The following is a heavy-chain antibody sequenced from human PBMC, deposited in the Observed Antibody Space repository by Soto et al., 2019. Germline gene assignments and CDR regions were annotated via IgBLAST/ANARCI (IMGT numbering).Heavy chain of an antibody. Sequence: EVQLVEYGGGLVKHGGSLRLSCAASGFTFSNAWMSWVRQAPGKGLEWVGRIKSKTDGGTTDYAAPVKGRFTISRDDSKNTLYLQMNSLKTEDTAVYYCTTDEYYYDSSGGGDYWGQGTLVTVSS. CDR2: IKSKTDGGTT. V-gene: IGHV3-15*01. J-gene: IGHJ4*02. CDR3: TTDEYYYDSSGGGDY. D-gene: IGHD3-22*01. CDR1: GFTFSNAW.